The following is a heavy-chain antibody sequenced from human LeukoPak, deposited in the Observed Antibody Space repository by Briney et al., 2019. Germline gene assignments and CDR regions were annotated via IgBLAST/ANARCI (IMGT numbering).Heavy chain of an antibody. CDR1: GYTFTSYG. CDR2: ISAYNGNT. D-gene: IGHD6-13*01. Sequence: ASVKVSCKASGYTFTSYGISWVRQAPGQGLEWMGWISAYNGNTNYAQKLQGRVTMTTDTSTSTAYMELRSLRSDDTAVYYCAREKEIAATPYYYYGMDVWGQGTTVTVSS. J-gene: IGHJ6*02. V-gene: IGHV1-18*01. CDR3: AREKEIAATPYYYYGMDV.